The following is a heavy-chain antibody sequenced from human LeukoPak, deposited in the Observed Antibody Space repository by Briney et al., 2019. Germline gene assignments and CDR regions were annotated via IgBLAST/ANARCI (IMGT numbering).Heavy chain of an antibody. CDR2: LIPIFGTA. V-gene: IGHV1-69*13. CDR1: GGPFSSFA. D-gene: IGHD2-21*02. CDR3: ARSLYCGGDCYSRWFDP. Sequence: SAKVSCKAPGGPFSSFATRWGRQAPGQGLEWWGGLIPIFGTANYAQKFQGRVTITADESTSTAYMELSSLRSEDTAVYYCARSLYCGGDCYSRWFDPWGQGTLVTVSS. J-gene: IGHJ5*02.